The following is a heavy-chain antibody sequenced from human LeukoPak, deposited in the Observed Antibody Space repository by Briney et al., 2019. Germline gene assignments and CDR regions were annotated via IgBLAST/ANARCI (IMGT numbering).Heavy chain of an antibody. CDR2: ISYDGSNK. D-gene: IGHD3-9*01. CDR3: ARASLDNNWFDP. J-gene: IGHJ5*02. Sequence: QPGRSLRLSCAASGFTFSSYAMHWVRQAPGKGLEWVAVISYDGSNKYYADSVKGRFTISRDNSKNTLYLQMNSLRAEDTAVYYCARASLDNNWFDPWGQGTPVTVSS. CDR1: GFTFSSYA. V-gene: IGHV3-30-3*01.